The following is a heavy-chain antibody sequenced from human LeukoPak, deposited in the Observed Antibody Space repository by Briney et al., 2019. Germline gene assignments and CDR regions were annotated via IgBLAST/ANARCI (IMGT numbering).Heavy chain of an antibody. CDR2: MNPNSGNI. CDR1: GYTFTSYD. J-gene: IGHJ4*02. V-gene: IGHV1-8*01. CDR3: ATYSSSWYADY. D-gene: IGHD6-13*01. Sequence: ASVKVSCKASGYTFTSYDINWVRQATGQGLEWMGWMNPNSGNIGYAQKFQGRVTMTRNTSITTAYMELSSLRSEDTAVYYCATYSSSWYADYWGQGTLVTVSS.